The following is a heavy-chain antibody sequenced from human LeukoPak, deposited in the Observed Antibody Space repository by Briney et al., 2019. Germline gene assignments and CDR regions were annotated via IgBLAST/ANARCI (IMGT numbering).Heavy chain of an antibody. D-gene: IGHD3-16*01. V-gene: IGHV3-74*01. CDR1: GFTFSSYS. J-gene: IGHJ4*02. CDR2: ISSDGSST. CDR3: ARDWGGYGPTSHDY. Sequence: AGGSLRLSCAASGFTFSSYSMNWVRQAPGRGLVWVSRISSDGSSTIYADSVKGRFTISRDNAKNTLYLQMNSLRAEDTAVYYCARDWGGYGPTSHDYWGQGTLVTVSS.